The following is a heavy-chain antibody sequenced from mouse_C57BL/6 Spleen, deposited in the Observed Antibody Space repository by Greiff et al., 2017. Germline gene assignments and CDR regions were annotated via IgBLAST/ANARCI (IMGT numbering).Heavy chain of an antibody. V-gene: IGHV1-80*01. CDR3: AKRGDGVGAMDY. CDR1: GYAFSSYW. Sequence: VQLQQSGAELVKPGASVKISCKASGYAFSSYWMNWVKQRPGKGLEWIGQNYPGDGDTNYNGKFKGKATLTADKSSSTAYMQLSSLTSEDSAVYFCAKRGDGVGAMDYWGQGTSVTVSS. CDR2: NYPGDGDT. J-gene: IGHJ4*01. D-gene: IGHD1-2*01.